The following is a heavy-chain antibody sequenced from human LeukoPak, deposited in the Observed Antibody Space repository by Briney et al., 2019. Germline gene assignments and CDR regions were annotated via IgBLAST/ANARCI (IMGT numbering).Heavy chain of an antibody. CDR1: GYSFINYA. V-gene: IGHV1-18*01. Sequence: ASVKLSCKSSGYSFINYAINWVRQAPGQGLEWMGWSSAYNGNTNFAQNLQDRVTMTTDTSTSTAYMELRSLRSDDTAVYYCARDGSLFYDSSGYYFDYWGQGTLVTVSS. CDR3: ARDGSLFYDSSGYYFDY. D-gene: IGHD3-22*01. CDR2: SSAYNGNT. J-gene: IGHJ4*02.